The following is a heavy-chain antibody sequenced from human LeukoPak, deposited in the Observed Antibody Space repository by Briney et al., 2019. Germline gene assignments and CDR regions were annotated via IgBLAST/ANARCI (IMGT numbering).Heavy chain of an antibody. CDR3: ARGDVGDYAPDY. CDR1: GFTFSSYW. Sequence: GGSLRLSCAASGFTFSSYWMHWVRQAPGKGLVWVSRINSDGSSTSYADSVKGRFTISRDNAKNTLYLQMNSLRAEDTAVYYCARGDVGDYAPDYWGQGPRVTVSS. D-gene: IGHD3-10*01. V-gene: IGHV3-74*01. CDR2: INSDGSST. J-gene: IGHJ4*02.